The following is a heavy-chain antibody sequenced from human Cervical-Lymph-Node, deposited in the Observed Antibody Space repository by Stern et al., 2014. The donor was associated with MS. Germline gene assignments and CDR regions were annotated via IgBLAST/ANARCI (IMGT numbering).Heavy chain of an antibody. V-gene: IGHV1-3*01. D-gene: IGHD3-16*01. CDR1: GYAFTKYA. Sequence: QLVESGAEVKKPGASVHVSCKASGYAFTKYAINWVRQAPGQRLQWMGWISGGNGNTNYSQTFKGRVTFTQDTYVTSSCMVWCSLRSDDTAVYYCARATHYDPQPRDFYYGMDVWGQGTTVIVSS. J-gene: IGHJ6*02. CDR2: ISGGNGNT. CDR3: ARATHYDPQPRDFYYGMDV.